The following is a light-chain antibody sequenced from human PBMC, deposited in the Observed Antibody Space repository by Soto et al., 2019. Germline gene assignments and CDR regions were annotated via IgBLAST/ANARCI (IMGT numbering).Light chain of an antibody. CDR2: SNN. CDR1: SSHIGSNT. V-gene: IGLV1-44*01. Sequence: QSALTQPPSASGTPGQRVTISCSGSSSHIGSNTVNWYQQLPGTAPKLLIYSNNQRPSGVPDRFSDSKSGTSASLAISGLQSEDEADYYCAAWDDSLNGYVFGTGTKVTVL. J-gene: IGLJ1*01. CDR3: AAWDDSLNGYV.